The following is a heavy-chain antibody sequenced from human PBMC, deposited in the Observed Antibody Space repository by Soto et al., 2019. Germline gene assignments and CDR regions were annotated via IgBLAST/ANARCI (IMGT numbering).Heavy chain of an antibody. D-gene: IGHD6-19*01. J-gene: IGHJ4*02. Sequence: PSETLSLTCTVSGGSISSYYWSWIRQPPGKGLEWIGYIYYSGSTNYNPSLKSRVTISVDTSKNQFSLKLSPVTAADTAVYYCARHTGGVAGVVDYWGQGTLVTVSS. CDR3: ARHTGGVAGVVDY. CDR1: GGSISSYY. CDR2: IYYSGST. V-gene: IGHV4-59*08.